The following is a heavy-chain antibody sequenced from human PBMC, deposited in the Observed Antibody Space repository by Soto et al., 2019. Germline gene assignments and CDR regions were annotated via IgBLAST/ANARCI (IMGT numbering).Heavy chain of an antibody. CDR2: IYYSGST. D-gene: IGHD3-10*01. CDR1: GGSIISYY. J-gene: IGHJ3*02. V-gene: IGHV4-59*08. Sequence: SQTLSLTYTVSGGSIISYYWSWILQPPGKGLEWIGYIYYSGSTNYNPSLKSRVTISVDTSKNQFSLKLSSVTAADTAVYYCARWTYGSGFMDAFDIWGQGTMVTVSS. CDR3: ARWTYGSGFMDAFDI.